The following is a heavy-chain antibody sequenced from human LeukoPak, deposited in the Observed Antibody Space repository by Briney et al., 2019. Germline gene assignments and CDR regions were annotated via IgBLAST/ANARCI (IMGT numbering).Heavy chain of an antibody. J-gene: IGHJ4*02. V-gene: IGHV1-69*04. D-gene: IGHD6-13*01. CDR1: GYTFTSYG. CDR2: IIPTLEIA. Sequence: SVKLSCKASGYTFTSYGISWVRQAPGQGLEWMGRIIPTLEIANYAQKFQGRVTITADKSTSTAYMELSSLRPEDTAVYYCARVISGSWLWFWGQGTLVTVSS. CDR3: ARVISGSWLWF.